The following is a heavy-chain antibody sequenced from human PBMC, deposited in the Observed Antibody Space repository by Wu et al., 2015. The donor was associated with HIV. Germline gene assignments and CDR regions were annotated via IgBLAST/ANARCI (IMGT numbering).Heavy chain of an antibody. CDR1: GGTFSSYA. Sequence: QVQLVQSGAEVKKPGSSVTVSCKASGGTFSSYAISWVRQAPGQGLEWMGRIIPIFGTANYAQKFQGRVTITADESTSTAYMELSSLRSEDTAVYYCARDRSIAVALGAFDIWGQGTMVTVSS. D-gene: IGHD6-19*01. V-gene: IGHV1-69*15. CDR2: IIPIFGTA. CDR3: ARDRSIAVALGAFDI. J-gene: IGHJ3*02.